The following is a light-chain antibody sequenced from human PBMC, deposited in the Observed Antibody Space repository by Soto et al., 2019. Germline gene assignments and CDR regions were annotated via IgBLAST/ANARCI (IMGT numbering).Light chain of an antibody. CDR1: QSVGRNY. J-gene: IGKJ1*01. Sequence: EIVLTQFPGTLSLSPGERATLSCRASQSVGRNYVAWYQQKPGQAPRVIIYGASNRASGIPDRFSGSGSGSDFTLTISRLEPEDFAVYYCQQYGTSPWAFGQGTKVEIK. CDR3: QQYGTSPWA. V-gene: IGKV3-20*01. CDR2: GAS.